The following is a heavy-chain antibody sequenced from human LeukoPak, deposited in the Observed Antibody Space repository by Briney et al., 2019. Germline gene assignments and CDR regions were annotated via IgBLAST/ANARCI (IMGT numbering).Heavy chain of an antibody. CDR2: INPNSGGT. CDR3: ARGAKYGY. Sequence: ASVTLSCTASAYTFTGYYMHWVRQAPGQGLEWMGWINPNSGGTNYAQKFQGRVTITRDTSISTAYMELSRLRSDDTAVYSCARGAKYGYWGQGTLVTVSS. CDR1: AYTFTGYY. D-gene: IGHD2/OR15-2a*01. V-gene: IGHV1-2*02. J-gene: IGHJ4*02.